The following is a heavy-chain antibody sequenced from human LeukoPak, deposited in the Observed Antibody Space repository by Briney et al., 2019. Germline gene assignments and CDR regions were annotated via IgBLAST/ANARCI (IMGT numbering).Heavy chain of an antibody. CDR2: TYYRSKWYN. V-gene: IGHV6-1*01. J-gene: IGHJ3*02. D-gene: IGHD1-14*01. Sequence: SQTLSLTCAISGDSVSSNSAAWNWIRQSPSRGLEWLGRTYYRSKWYNDYAVSVKSRITINPDTSKNQFSLKLSSVTAADTAVYYCARQSPDAFDIWGQGTMVTVSS. CDR3: ARQSPDAFDI. CDR1: GDSVSSNSAA.